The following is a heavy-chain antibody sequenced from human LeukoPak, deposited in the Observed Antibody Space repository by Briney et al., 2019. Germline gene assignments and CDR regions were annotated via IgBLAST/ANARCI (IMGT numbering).Heavy chain of an antibody. CDR3: ARGKRSGYSYGIYYFDY. J-gene: IGHJ4*02. CDR2: INHSGST. CDR1: GGSFSGYY. Sequence: SETLSLTCAAYGGSFSGYYWSWIRQPPGKGLEWIGEINHSGSTNYNPSLKSRVTISVDTSKNQFSLKLSSVTAADTAVYYCARGKRSGYSYGIYYFDYWGQGTLVTVSS. D-gene: IGHD5-18*01. V-gene: IGHV4-34*01.